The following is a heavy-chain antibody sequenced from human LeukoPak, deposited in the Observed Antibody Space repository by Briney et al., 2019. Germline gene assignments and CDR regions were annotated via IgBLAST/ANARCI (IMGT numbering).Heavy chain of an antibody. CDR3: TKATTRRVPAATIDS. D-gene: IGHD6-13*01. Sequence: GGSLRLSCAASGFIFDDFSMFWVRQVPGKGLEWVSSITWHGRSTAYADSVRGRFTISRDNAKYSRYLQMNSLRPEDTAFYYCTKATTRRVPAATIDSWGQGTLVTVSS. CDR2: ITWHGRST. CDR1: GFIFDDFS. J-gene: IGHJ4*02. V-gene: IGHV3-9*01.